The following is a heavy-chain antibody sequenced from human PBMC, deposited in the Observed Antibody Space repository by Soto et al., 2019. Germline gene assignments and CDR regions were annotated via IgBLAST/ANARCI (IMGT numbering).Heavy chain of an antibody. V-gene: IGHV1-69*13. CDR1: GGTFSSYA. CDR3: ATGPINPLVVSGAPPRCLDF. D-gene: IGHD2-2*01. CDR2: IIPIFGTA. J-gene: IGHJ4*02. Sequence: GASVKVDCKASGGTFSSYAISWVLQAPGQGLEWMGGIIPIFGTANYAQKFQGRVTMTADESTSTAYMALSSLRSEDTAVYYCATGPINPLVVSGAPPRCLDFCGQGSLVTGSS.